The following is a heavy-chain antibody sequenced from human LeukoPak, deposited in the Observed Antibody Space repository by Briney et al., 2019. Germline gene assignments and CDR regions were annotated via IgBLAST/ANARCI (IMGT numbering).Heavy chain of an antibody. Sequence: PGGSLRLSCAVSGVTFSTYGMHWVRQAPGKGLEWVAFVRYDGSDKYYVDSVKGRFTISRDNSRNTLYLQMNSLRAEDTAVYYCAKGAGYGDLGYFYYMDVWGKGTTVTVSS. D-gene: IGHD4-17*01. CDR3: AKGAGYGDLGYFYYMDV. CDR1: GVTFSTYG. J-gene: IGHJ6*03. V-gene: IGHV3-30*02. CDR2: VRYDGSDK.